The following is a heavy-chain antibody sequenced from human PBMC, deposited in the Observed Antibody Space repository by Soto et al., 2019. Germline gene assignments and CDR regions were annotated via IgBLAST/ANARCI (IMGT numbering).Heavy chain of an antibody. CDR1: GFVFSDYS. CDR2: ISTRSTTI. D-gene: IGHD3-10*01. J-gene: IGHJ6*02. V-gene: IGHV3-48*02. Sequence: EVLLVESGGGLVQPGGSLRLSCAASGFVFSDYSMNWVRQAPGKGLEWVSYISTRSTTIYYADSVRGRFTISRENSKSSVFLQMNSLRDEDTAVYYCARFYYFTYYGMDVWGQGTTVTVAS. CDR3: ARFYYFTYYGMDV.